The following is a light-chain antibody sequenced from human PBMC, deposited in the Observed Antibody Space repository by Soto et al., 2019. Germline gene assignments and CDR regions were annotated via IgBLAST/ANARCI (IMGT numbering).Light chain of an antibody. CDR2: AAS. Sequence: AIQMTQSPSSLSASVGDRVTITCRASQGIRNYLGWYQQKPGKAPKLLIYAASTLQSGVPSRFSGSGSDTDFTLSINNLQPEDFATYYCLQDYNYPRKFGQGT. CDR1: QGIRNY. J-gene: IGKJ1*01. V-gene: IGKV1-6*01. CDR3: LQDYNYPRK.